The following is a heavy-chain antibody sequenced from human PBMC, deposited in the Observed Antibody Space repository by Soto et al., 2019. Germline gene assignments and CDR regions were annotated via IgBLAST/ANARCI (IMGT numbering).Heavy chain of an antibody. CDR3: AYGSSSAWIDF. D-gene: IGHD6-25*01. V-gene: IGHV4-39*01. J-gene: IGHJ4*02. CDR1: GDSMRGYHFY. CDR2: AYFSGGNT. Sequence: PSETLSLTCIVSGDSMRGYHFYWAWIRQAPGKGLEWIGSAYFSGGNTYYNPSLKSRVSIFVDTAKNEFSLRLTSLTAADTAVYFCAYGSSSAWIDFWGQGTLVTVSS.